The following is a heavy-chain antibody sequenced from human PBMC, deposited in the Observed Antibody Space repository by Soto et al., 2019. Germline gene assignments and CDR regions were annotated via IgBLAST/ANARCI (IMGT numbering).Heavy chain of an antibody. CDR3: ARMADYDILTGYFRGHYGMDV. Sequence: ASVKVSCKASGYTFTSYGISWVRQAPGQGLERMGWISAYNGNTNYAQKLQGRVTMTTDTSTSTAYMELRSLRSDDTAVYYCARMADYDILTGYFRGHYGMDVWGQGTTVTVSS. CDR2: ISAYNGNT. D-gene: IGHD3-9*01. V-gene: IGHV1-18*01. J-gene: IGHJ6*02. CDR1: GYTFTSYG.